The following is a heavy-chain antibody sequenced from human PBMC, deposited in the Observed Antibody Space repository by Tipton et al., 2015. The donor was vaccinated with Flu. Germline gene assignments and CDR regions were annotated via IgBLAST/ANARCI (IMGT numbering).Heavy chain of an antibody. J-gene: IGHJ4*02. CDR2: IYYSGST. V-gene: IGHV4-59*01. CDR3: ASLIVGATTSFDY. Sequence: GLVKPSETLSLTCTVSGGSISSYYWSWIRQPPGKGLEWIGYIYYSGSTNYNPSLKSRVTISVDTSKNQFSLKLSSVTAADTAVYYCASLIVGATTSFDYWGQGTLVTVSS. CDR1: GGSISSYY. D-gene: IGHD1-26*01.